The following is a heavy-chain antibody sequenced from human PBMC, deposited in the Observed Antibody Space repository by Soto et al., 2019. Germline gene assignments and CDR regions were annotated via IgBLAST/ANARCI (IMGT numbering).Heavy chain of an antibody. V-gene: IGHV3-30-3*01. CDR2: ISYDGSNK. CDR3: ARDYVAAAEWYFDF. Sequence: QVQLVESGGGVVQPGRSLRLSCAASGFTFSSYAMHWVRQAPGKGLEWVAVISYDGSNKYYADSVKGRFTISRDNSKNPLYLQMNGLRAEDTAVDYCARDYVAAAEWYFDFWGRGTLVTVSS. CDR1: GFTFSSYA. D-gene: IGHD6-13*01. J-gene: IGHJ2*01.